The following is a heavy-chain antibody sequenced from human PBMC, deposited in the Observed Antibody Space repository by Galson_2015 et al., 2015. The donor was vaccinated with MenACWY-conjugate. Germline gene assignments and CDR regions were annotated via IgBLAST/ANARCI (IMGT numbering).Heavy chain of an antibody. J-gene: IGHJ4*02. V-gene: IGHV3-7*03. CDR1: GFTFSSYW. CDR3: ARHVGDSGSYYNDY. Sequence: SLRLSCAASGFTFSSYWMSWVRQAPGKGLEWVANIKQDGSEKYYVDSVEGRFTISRDNAKNSLYLQMNSLRAEDTAVYYCARHVGDSGSYYNDYWGQGTLVTVSS. CDR2: IKQDGSEK. D-gene: IGHD3-10*01.